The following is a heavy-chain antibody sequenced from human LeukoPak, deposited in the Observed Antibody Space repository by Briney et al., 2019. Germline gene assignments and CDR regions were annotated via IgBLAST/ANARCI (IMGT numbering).Heavy chain of an antibody. CDR3: ARDLTSAYWSPGGYYYYMDV. Sequence: GGSLRLSCAASGFTFSSYSMNWVRQSPGKGLEWIAYITSRSAFTYFADSVKGRFTVSRDDAKNSLYLYLTSLRVDDTAVYCCARDLTSAYWSPGGYYYYMDVWGKGTAVTVSS. CDR2: ITSRSAFT. V-gene: IGHV3-48*01. J-gene: IGHJ6*03. D-gene: IGHD3-16*01. CDR1: GFTFSSYS.